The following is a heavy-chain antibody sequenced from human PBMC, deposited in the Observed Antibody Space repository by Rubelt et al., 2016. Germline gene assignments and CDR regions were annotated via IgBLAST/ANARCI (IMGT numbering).Heavy chain of an antibody. CDR2: INHSGST. CDR3: ARGLLQLPKYGMDV. V-gene: IGHV4-34*01. Sequence: QVQLQQWGAGLLKPSETLSLTCAVYGGSFSGYYWSWIRQPPGKGLEWIGEINHSGSTNYNPSRTSRVTISVDTSKNQFSLKLSSVTAADTAVYYCARGLLQLPKYGMDVWGQGTTVTVSS. D-gene: IGHD2-2*01. CDR1: GGSFSGYY. J-gene: IGHJ6*02.